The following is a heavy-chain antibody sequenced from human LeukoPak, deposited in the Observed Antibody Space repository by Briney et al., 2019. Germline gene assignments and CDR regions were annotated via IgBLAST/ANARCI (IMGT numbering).Heavy chain of an antibody. CDR2: IYYSGST. J-gene: IGHJ3*02. Sequence: SETLSLTCTVSGGSISSSSYYWGWIRQPPGKGLEWIGSIYYSGSTYYNPSLKSRVTISVDTSKNQFSLKLSSVTAADTAVYYCARHDEYSGGYWADFDIWGQGTMVTVSS. CDR1: GGSISSSSYY. D-gene: IGHD1-26*01. CDR3: ARHDEYSGGYWADFDI. V-gene: IGHV4-39*01.